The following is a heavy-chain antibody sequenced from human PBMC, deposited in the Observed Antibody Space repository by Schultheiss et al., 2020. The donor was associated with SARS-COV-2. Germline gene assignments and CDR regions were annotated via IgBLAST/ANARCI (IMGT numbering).Heavy chain of an antibody. Sequence: SGPTLVKPTQTLTLTCTFSGFSLSTSGMCVSWIRQPPGKALEWLARIDWDDDKYYSPSLKSRLTITKDTSKNQVVLTMTNMDPVDTATYYCAHACIAAAFYNWIDPWGQGTLVTVSS. CDR3: AHACIAAAFYNWIDP. J-gene: IGHJ5*02. CDR1: GFSLSTSGMC. D-gene: IGHD6-13*01. V-gene: IGHV2-70*12. CDR2: IDWDDDK.